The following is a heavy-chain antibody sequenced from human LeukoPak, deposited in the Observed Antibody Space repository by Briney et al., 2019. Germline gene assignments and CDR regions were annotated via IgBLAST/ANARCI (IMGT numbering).Heavy chain of an antibody. Sequence: ASVKVSCKASGYTFTSYGISWVRQAPGQGLEWMGWISAYNGNTNYAQKLQGRVTMTTDTSTSTAYMELRSLRSDDTAVYYCASVPKDYYDSSGSPPPYFDYWGQGTLVTVSS. CDR3: ASVPKDYYDSSGSPPPYFDY. CDR2: ISAYNGNT. J-gene: IGHJ4*02. D-gene: IGHD3-22*01. CDR1: GYTFTSYG. V-gene: IGHV1-18*01.